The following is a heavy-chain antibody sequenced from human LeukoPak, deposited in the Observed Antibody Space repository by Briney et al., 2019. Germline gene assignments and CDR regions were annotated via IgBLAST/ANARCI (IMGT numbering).Heavy chain of an antibody. CDR2: ISSNGGST. CDR3: ARVGPHDGDYFDY. CDR1: GFTFSSYA. V-gene: IGHV3-64*01. D-gene: IGHD4-17*01. J-gene: IGHJ4*02. Sequence: GGSLRLSCAASGFTFSSYAMHWFRQAPGKGLEYVSAISSNGGSTYYANSVKGRFTISRDNSKNTLYLQMGSLTAEDMAVYYCARVGPHDGDYFDYWGQGTLVTLSS.